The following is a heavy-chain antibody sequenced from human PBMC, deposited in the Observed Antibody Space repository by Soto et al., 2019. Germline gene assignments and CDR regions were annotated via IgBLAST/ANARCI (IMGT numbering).Heavy chain of an antibody. CDR2: IWSDGNRK. D-gene: IGHD2-15*01. CDR3: VRGGKTAGGFDV. CDR1: GFTLSDYG. J-gene: IGHJ3*01. V-gene: IGHV3-33*01. Sequence: QVQLVESGGGAVQPGRSLRLSCAASGFTLSDYGMHWVRQAPDKGLEWVAVIWSDGNRKYYAESVKGRFTISRDKPDNTLFLEMNSLTADDTAVYYCVRGGKTAGGFDVWGQGTMVTVSS.